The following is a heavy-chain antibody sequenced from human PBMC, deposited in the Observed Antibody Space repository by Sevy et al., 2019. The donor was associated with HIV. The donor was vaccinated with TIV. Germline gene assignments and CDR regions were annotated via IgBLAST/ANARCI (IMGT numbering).Heavy chain of an antibody. V-gene: IGHV3-23*01. CDR2: ISASGGNT. J-gene: IGHJ4*02. Sequence: GGSLRLSCAASGFTFSSNAMTWVRQVPGKGLEWVSTISASGGNTYYADSVKGRFTISRDNSKNTLCLQMNSLSAEDTAVYLCTKAFTGRYSDYWGQGTLVTVSS. CDR3: TKAFTGRYSDY. CDR1: GFTFSSNA. D-gene: IGHD3-10*01.